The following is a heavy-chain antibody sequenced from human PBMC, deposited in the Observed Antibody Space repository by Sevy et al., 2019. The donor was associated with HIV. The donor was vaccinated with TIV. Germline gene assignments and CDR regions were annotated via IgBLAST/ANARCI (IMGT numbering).Heavy chain of an antibody. Sequence: GGSLRLSCAASGFTFSSYAMHWVRQAPGKGLEWVAVISYDGSNKYYADSVKGRFTISRDNSKNTLYLQMNSLRAEDTAVYYCARDKYSSGWYYAFDIWGQGTMVTVS. J-gene: IGHJ3*02. CDR1: GFTFSSYA. CDR2: ISYDGSNK. V-gene: IGHV3-30-3*01. CDR3: ARDKYSSGWYYAFDI. D-gene: IGHD6-19*01.